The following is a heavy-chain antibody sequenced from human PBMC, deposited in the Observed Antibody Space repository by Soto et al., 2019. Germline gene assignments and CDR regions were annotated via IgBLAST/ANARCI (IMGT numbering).Heavy chain of an antibody. V-gene: IGHV4-30-2*01. J-gene: IGHJ6*02. CDR2: IYHSGRT. D-gene: IGHD3-10*01. Sequence: QLQLQESGSGLVKPSQTLSLTCAVSGGSISSASSSWTWIRQPPGKGLEWIGYIYHSGRTYYNPSLKSRVTISVDGSKHPFSLKLSSVTAADTAVYYCARGVGGFGELLRDYYYYGMDVWGQGTTVTVSS. CDR1: GGSISSASSS. CDR3: ARGVGGFGELLRDYYYYGMDV.